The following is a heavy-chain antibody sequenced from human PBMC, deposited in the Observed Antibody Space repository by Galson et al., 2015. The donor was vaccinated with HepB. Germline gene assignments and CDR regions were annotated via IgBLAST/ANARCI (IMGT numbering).Heavy chain of an antibody. CDR3: AKDQLSDSSGFYYIYFFDY. CDR1: GFTFSTYA. J-gene: IGHJ4*02. D-gene: IGHD3-22*01. CDR2: ISGSGGNT. V-gene: IGHV3-23*01. Sequence: SLRLSCAASGFTFSTYAMSWVRQAPGKGLEWVSFISGSGGNTYYADTVKGRFTISRDNSKNTLYLQMNSLRAEDTAVYYCAKDQLSDSSGFYYIYFFDYWGQGTLITVSS.